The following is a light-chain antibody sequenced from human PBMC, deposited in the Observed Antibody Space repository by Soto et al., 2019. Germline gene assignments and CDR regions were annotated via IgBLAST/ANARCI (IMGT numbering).Light chain of an antibody. CDR1: SGGFASNY. J-gene: IGLJ2*01. Sequence: NFMLTQPHSVSASPGKTVTISCTGSSGGFASNYVQWYQQRPGSAPTTVVFEDDQRPSGVPDRFSGSIDSSSNSASLTITGLKTEDEADYYCQSYDDSNVIFGGGTKLTVL. V-gene: IGLV6-57*02. CDR2: EDD. CDR3: QSYDDSNVI.